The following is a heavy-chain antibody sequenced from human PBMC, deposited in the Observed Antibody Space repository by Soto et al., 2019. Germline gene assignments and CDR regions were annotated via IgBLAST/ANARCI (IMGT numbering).Heavy chain of an antibody. Sequence: QPGGSLRLSCAASRFTFTSYSMNWVRQAPGKGLEWISHISSTSNTIYYADSVKGRFTISRDKNSLYLQMNGLRAEDTAVYYCARDLGYYESDGYFDYWGQGALVTVSS. V-gene: IGHV3-48*01. CDR3: ARDLGYYESDGYFDY. CDR2: ISSTSNTI. D-gene: IGHD3-22*01. CDR1: RFTFTSYS. J-gene: IGHJ4*02.